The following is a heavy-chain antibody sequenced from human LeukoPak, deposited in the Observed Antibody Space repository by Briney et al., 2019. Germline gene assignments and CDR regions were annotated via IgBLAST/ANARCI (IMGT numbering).Heavy chain of an antibody. CDR2: IYYSGST. CDR3: ARGYCSSTSCYLNWFDP. Sequence: MPSQTLSLTCTVSGGSISSGSYYWSWIRQPAGKGLEWIGYIYYSGSTYYNLSLKSRVTISVDTSKNQFSLKLSSVTAADTAVYYCARGYCSSTSCYLNWFDPWGQGTLVTVSS. CDR1: GGSISSGSYY. J-gene: IGHJ5*02. D-gene: IGHD2-2*01. V-gene: IGHV4-30-4*08.